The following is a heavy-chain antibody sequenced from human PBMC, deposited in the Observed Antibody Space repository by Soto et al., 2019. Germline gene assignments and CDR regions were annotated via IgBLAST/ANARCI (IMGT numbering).Heavy chain of an antibody. CDR3: ARVGGAHPFMDV. CDR1: GGSISSGGYY. CDR2: IYYSGST. V-gene: IGHV4-31*03. J-gene: IGHJ6*02. D-gene: IGHD3-16*01. Sequence: PSETLSLTCTVSGGSISSGGYYWSWIRQHPGKGLEWIGYIYYSGSTYYNPSLKSRVTISVDTSKNQFSLKLSSVTAADTAVYYCARVGGAHPFMDVWGQGTTVTVSS.